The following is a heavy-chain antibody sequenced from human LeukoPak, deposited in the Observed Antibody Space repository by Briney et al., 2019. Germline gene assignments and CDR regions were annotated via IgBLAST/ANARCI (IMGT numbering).Heavy chain of an antibody. CDR1: GFTFSSYW. CDR3: ARTGIAAAWTDY. J-gene: IGHJ4*02. CDR2: IKSDGSST. Sequence: HPGGSLRLSCAASGFTFSSYWMHWVRQAPGKGLVWVSRIKSDGSSTSYADSVKGRFTISRDNAKNSLYLQMNSLRAEDTAVYYCARTGIAAAWTDYWGQGTLVTVSS. V-gene: IGHV3-74*01. D-gene: IGHD6-13*01.